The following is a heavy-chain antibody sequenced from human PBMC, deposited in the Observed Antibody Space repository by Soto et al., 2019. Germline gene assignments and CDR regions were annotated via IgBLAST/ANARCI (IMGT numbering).Heavy chain of an antibody. CDR2: IWDDGSNK. D-gene: IGHD3-10*01. Sequence: QVQLVESGGGVVQPGRSLRLSCAASGFTFSSHGMHWVRQAPGKGLEWVAVIWDDGSNKYYADSVKGRFTISRDNSKNTLYLEMNSLRAEDTAVYYCARDLYGLGNYLPSDYWGQGTLVIVSS. J-gene: IGHJ4*02. CDR1: GFTFSSHG. V-gene: IGHV3-33*01. CDR3: ARDLYGLGNYLPSDY.